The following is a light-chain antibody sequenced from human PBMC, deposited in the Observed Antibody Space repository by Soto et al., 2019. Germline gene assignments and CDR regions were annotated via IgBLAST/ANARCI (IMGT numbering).Light chain of an antibody. CDR3: SSYTSSSTLV. J-gene: IGLJ1*01. V-gene: IGLV2-14*01. CDR1: SSDVGGYNY. CDR2: EVS. Sequence: QSVLTQPASVSGSPEQSLTISGTGTSSDVGGYNYVSWYQQHPGKAPKLMIYEVSNRPSGISNRFSGSRSGNTASLTISGLQAEDEAEYCCSSYTSSSTLVFGTGTKVTVL.